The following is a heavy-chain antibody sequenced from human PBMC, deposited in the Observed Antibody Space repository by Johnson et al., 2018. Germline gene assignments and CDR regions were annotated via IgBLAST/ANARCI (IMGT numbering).Heavy chain of an antibody. J-gene: IGHJ6*03. CDR1: GFTFRNYG. D-gene: IGHD3-3*01. V-gene: IGHV3-33*06. Sequence: QVQLGETGGGVVQPGRSLRLSCAASGFTFRNYGMHWVRQAPGKGLEWVAMIGYDGTNEHYADSVNGRCTISRDNSMNTVLLQMYSLRAEDTAVYYCAKPHWRGTLDYYYMDVWGKGTTVTVSS. CDR3: AKPHWRGTLDYYYMDV. CDR2: IGYDGTNE.